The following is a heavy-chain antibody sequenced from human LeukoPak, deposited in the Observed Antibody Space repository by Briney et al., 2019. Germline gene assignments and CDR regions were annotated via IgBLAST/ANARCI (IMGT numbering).Heavy chain of an antibody. CDR3: AKDPFGYSYGYGY. CDR2: ISSSSSYI. V-gene: IGHV3-21*04. CDR1: GFTFSSYS. J-gene: IGHJ4*02. D-gene: IGHD5-18*01. Sequence: PGGSLRLSCAASGFTFSSYSMNWVRQAPGKGLEWVSSISSSSSYIYYADSVKGRFTISRDNAKNSLYLQMNSLRAEDTAVYYCAKDPFGYSYGYGYWGQGTLVTVSS.